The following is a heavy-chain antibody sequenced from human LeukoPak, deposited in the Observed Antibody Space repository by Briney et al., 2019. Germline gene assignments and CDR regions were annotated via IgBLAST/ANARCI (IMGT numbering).Heavy chain of an antibody. CDR1: GYTFTIYY. J-gene: IGHJ4*02. Sequence: ASVTVSCTASGYTFTIYYMHWVRQAPGQGLEWMGIINPSGGSTSYAQKFQGRVTMTRDTSTSTVYMELSSLRSEDTAVYYCARYGGNSEKSFDYWGQGTLVTVSS. CDR3: ARYGGNSEKSFDY. CDR2: INPSGGST. D-gene: IGHD4-23*01. V-gene: IGHV1-46*01.